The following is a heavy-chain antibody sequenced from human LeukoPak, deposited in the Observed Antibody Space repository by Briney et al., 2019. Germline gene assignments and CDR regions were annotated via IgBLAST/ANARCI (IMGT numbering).Heavy chain of an antibody. J-gene: IGHJ4*02. CDR3: ARDLLIRGVTPLGY. V-gene: IGHV1-18*01. CDR1: GYTFTNYG. Sequence: ASVKVSCKASGYTFTNYGISWVRQAPGQGLEWMGWISAYNGNTNYAQKLQGRVTMTTDTSTSTAYMELRSLRSDDTAVYYCARDLLIRGVTPLGYWGQGTLVTVSS. CDR2: ISAYNGNT. D-gene: IGHD3-10*01.